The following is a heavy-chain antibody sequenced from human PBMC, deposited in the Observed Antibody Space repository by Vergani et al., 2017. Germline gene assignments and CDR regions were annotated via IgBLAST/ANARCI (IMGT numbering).Heavy chain of an antibody. CDR3: ARAYGRYDWFDY. CDR1: GFFFSDYY. CDR2: ISASGAPT. Sequence: VQLVESGGGLVKPGGSLRLSCTASGFFFSDYYMCWLRQAPGKGLEWISGISASGAPTYYADSVKGRVTISRDNSKNTLYLQMNSLRVEDTAVYYCARAYGRYDWFDYWGQRTLVTVSS. J-gene: IGHJ4*01. V-gene: IGHV3-23*04. D-gene: IGHD1-20*01.